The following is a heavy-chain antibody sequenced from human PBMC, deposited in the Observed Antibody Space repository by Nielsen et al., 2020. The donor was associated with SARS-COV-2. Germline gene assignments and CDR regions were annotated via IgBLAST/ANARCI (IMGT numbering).Heavy chain of an antibody. J-gene: IGHJ2*01. CDR3: ARQMGGETWFFVL. V-gene: IGHV4-59*08. D-gene: IGHD3-10*01. Sequence: SETLSLTCTVSGGSISSYYWNWIRQSPGKGLEWIGNIYYSGSTNYNPSLKSRVTISMDRPKNQFSLKVTSVTATDTAVYYCARQMGGETWFFVLWGRGALVTVSS. CDR1: GGSISSYY. CDR2: IYYSGST.